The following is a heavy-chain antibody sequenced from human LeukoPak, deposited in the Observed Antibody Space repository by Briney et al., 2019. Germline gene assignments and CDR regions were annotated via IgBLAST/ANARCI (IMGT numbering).Heavy chain of an antibody. V-gene: IGHV3-21*01. D-gene: IGHD3-22*01. CDR1: GFTFSSYS. Sequence: GGSLRLSCAASGFTFSSYSMNWVRQAPGKGLEWVSSISSSSSYIYYADSVKGRFTISRDNAKNSLYLQMNSLRAEDTAVYYCASSLVVINAPFGYWGQGTLVTVSS. CDR3: ASSLVVINAPFGY. CDR2: ISSSSSYI. J-gene: IGHJ4*02.